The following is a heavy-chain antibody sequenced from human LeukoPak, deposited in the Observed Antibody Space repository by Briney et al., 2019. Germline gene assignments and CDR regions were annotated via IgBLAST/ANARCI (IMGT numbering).Heavy chain of an antibody. J-gene: IGHJ4*02. Sequence: GGSLRLSCAASGFTFDDYAMHWDRQAPGKGLEWVSGISWNSGSIGYADSVKGRFTISRDNAKNSLYLQMNSLRAEDTALYYRANDGYWGQGTLVTVSS. V-gene: IGHV3-9*01. CDR2: ISWNSGSI. CDR1: GFTFDDYA. CDR3: ANDGY.